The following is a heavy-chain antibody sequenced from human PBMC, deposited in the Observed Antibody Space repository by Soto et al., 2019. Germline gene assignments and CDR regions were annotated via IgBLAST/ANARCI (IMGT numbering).Heavy chain of an antibody. D-gene: IGHD3-3*01. CDR2: INTNTGNP. J-gene: IGHJ6*02. Sequence: ASVEVSCKASGYTFTSYAMNWVRQAPGQGLEGMGWINTNTGNPTYAQGFTGRFVFSLDTSVSTAYLQICSLKAEDTAVYYCARDAAPPTYDFWSGYYNRYYYYGMDVWGQGPPVTFYS. V-gene: IGHV7-4-1*01. CDR1: GYTFTSYA. CDR3: ARDAAPPTYDFWSGYYNRYYYYGMDV.